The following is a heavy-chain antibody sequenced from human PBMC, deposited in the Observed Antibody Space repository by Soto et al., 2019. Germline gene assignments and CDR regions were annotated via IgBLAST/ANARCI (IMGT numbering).Heavy chain of an antibody. CDR3: ARGGEITMVRAGGWPPHWFDP. CDR1: GYTFTSYG. CDR2: ISAYNGNT. V-gene: IGHV1-18*01. D-gene: IGHD3-10*01. Sequence: QVQLVQSGAEVKKPGASVKVSCKASGYTFTSYGISWVRQAPGQGLEWMGWISAYNGNTNYAQKLQGRVTMTTDTATSTAYMELRSLRSDDTAVYYCARGGEITMVRAGGWPPHWFDPWGQGTLVTVSS. J-gene: IGHJ5*02.